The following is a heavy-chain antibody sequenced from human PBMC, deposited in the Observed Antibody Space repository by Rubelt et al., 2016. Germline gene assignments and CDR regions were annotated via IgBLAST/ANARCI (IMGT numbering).Heavy chain of an antibody. V-gene: IGHV3-53*04. D-gene: IGHD6-13*01. J-gene: IGHJ4*02. CDR3: ARGQYSGTWYYFDY. Sequence: YYADSVKGRFTISRHNSKNTLYLQMNSLRAEDTAVYYCARGQYSGTWYYFDYWGQGTLVTVSS.